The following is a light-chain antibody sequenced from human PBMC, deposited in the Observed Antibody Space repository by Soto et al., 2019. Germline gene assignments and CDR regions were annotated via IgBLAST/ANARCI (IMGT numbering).Light chain of an antibody. Sequence: QSALTQPASVSGSPGQSITISCTGASSDVGTYNYVSWYQQYPGKAPNLMIYDVSNRPSGVSDRFSGSKSGNTASLTISGLQAEDEADYYCSSYTSSSTYVFGTGTKVTVL. V-gene: IGLV2-14*03. CDR2: DVS. J-gene: IGLJ1*01. CDR3: SSYTSSSTYV. CDR1: SSDVGTYNY.